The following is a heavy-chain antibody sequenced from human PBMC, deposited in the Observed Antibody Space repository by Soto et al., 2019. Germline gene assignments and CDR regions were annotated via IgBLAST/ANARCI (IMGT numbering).Heavy chain of an antibody. V-gene: IGHV1-2*04. D-gene: IGHD2-21*01. CDR1: GYTFTGFY. Sequence: QVQLVQAGAEVKKPGASVKVSCKASGYTFTGFYIHWVRQAPGQGLEWMGWINPNIGGPKYAQKFQGWVTMTRDTSISTAYMELTRLKSNDTAVYYCARGTPGGAVSWGLGTLITVSS. CDR3: ARGTPGGAVS. CDR2: INPNIGGP. J-gene: IGHJ5*02.